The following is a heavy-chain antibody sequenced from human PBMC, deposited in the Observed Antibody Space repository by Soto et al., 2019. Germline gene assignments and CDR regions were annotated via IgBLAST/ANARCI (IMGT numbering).Heavy chain of an antibody. CDR2: ISESGSRT. CDR3: AKDSHWAIISPTHDY. Sequence: GGSLRLSCVASGFTFANYGMSWVRQATGKGLEWVSGISESGSRTNYADSVKGRFTISRDNSKNTLYLQMNSLRAEDTAIYYCAKDSHWAIISPTHDYWGHGTLVTVSS. CDR1: GFTFANYG. D-gene: IGHD2-2*01. J-gene: IGHJ4*01. V-gene: IGHV3-23*01.